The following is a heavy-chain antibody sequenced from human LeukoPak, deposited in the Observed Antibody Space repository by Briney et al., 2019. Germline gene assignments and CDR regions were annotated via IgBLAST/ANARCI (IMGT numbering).Heavy chain of an antibody. CDR2: IYYSGST. Sequence: SETLSLTCTVSGGSISSYYWSWIRQPPGKGLEWIGYIYYSGSTNYNPSLKSRVTISVDTSKNQFSLKLRSVTAADTAVYFCARLYGNYQNYFDYWGQGTLVTVSS. J-gene: IGHJ4*02. CDR3: ARLYGNYQNYFDY. V-gene: IGHV4-59*12. CDR1: GGSISSYY. D-gene: IGHD1-7*01.